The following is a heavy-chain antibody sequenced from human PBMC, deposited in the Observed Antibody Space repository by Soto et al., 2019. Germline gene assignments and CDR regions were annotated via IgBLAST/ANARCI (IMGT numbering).Heavy chain of an antibody. CDR2: ISSSSSYI. CDR3: ARDQPGYSYGYGLGY. D-gene: IGHD5-18*01. V-gene: IGHV3-21*01. J-gene: IGHJ4*02. Sequence: EVQLVESGGGLVKPGGSLRLSCAASGFTFSSYSMNWVRQAPGKGLEWVSSISSSSSYIYYADSVKGRFTISRDNAKNSLYQQMNGLRAEDTAVYYCARDQPGYSYGYGLGYWGQGTLVTVSS. CDR1: GFTFSSYS.